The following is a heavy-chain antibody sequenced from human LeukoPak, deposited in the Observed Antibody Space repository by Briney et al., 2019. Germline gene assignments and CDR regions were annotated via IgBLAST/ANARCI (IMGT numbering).Heavy chain of an antibody. J-gene: IGHJ4*02. Sequence: GGSLRLSCAASGFTFSTYTMTWVRQAPGKGLEWVSSISSSSSYIFYADSLKGRFTISRDNAKNSLYLQMNSLRVEDTAVYYCAKAPRGSTIVAATVDYWGQGTLVTVSS. V-gene: IGHV3-21*01. CDR1: GFTFSTYT. CDR2: ISSSSSYI. CDR3: AKAPRGSTIVAATVDY. D-gene: IGHD1-26*01.